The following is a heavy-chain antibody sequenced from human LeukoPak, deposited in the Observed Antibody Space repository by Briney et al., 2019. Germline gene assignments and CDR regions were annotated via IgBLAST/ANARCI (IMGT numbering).Heavy chain of an antibody. CDR1: GFTFSSYA. D-gene: IGHD1-26*01. V-gene: IGHV3-23*01. CDR2: ISGSGGST. J-gene: IGHJ4*02. CDR3: AKDRRSGTVGATYYFDY. Sequence: GGSLRLSCAASGFTFSSYAMSWVRQAPGKGLEWVSAISGSGGSTYYADSVKGRFTISRDNSKNTLYLQMNSLRAEDTAVYYCAKDRRSGTVGATYYFDYWGQGTLVTVSS.